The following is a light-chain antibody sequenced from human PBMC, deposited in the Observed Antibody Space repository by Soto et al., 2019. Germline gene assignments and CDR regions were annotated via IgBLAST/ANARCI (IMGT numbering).Light chain of an antibody. Sequence: QSALTQPPSAYGSPGQSVTISCTGTSSDVGGYNYVSWYQQHPGKAPKHMIYEVSKRPSGVPDRFSGSKSGNTASLTVSGLQAEYEADYCCSSYAGSNNWVFGGGTKLTFL. J-gene: IGLJ3*02. CDR2: EVS. CDR3: SSYAGSNNWV. CDR1: SSDVGGYNY. V-gene: IGLV2-8*01.